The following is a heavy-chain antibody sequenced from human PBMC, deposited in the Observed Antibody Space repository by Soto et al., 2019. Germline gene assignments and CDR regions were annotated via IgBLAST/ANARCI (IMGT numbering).Heavy chain of an antibody. Sequence: SETLSLTCTVSGGSISSYYWSWIRQPPGKGLEWIGYIYYSGSTNYNPSLKSRVTISVDTSKNQFSLKLSSVTAADTAVYYCARTALAVRNNWFDPWGQGTLVTVSS. CDR1: GGSISSYY. V-gene: IGHV4-59*08. CDR3: ARTALAVRNNWFDP. CDR2: IYYSGST. J-gene: IGHJ5*02. D-gene: IGHD1-1*01.